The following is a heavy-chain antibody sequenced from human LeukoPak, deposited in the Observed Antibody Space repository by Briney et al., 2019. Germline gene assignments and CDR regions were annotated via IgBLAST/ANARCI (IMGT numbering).Heavy chain of an antibody. V-gene: IGHV4-59*01. J-gene: IGHJ6*03. CDR1: GGSISSYY. Sequence: SSETLSLTCTVSGGSISSYYWSWIRQPPGKGPEWIGYIYYSGSTNYNPSLKSRVTISVDTSKNQFSLKLSSVTAADTAVYYCARGGGQFTVTTDPYYYYYMDVWGKGTTVTVSS. CDR3: ARGGGQFTVTTDPYYYYYMDV. D-gene: IGHD4-11*01. CDR2: IYYSGST.